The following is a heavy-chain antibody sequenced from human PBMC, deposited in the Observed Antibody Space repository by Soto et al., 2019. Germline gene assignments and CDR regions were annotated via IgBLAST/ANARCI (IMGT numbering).Heavy chain of an antibody. Sequence: GGLRLAPEYSGCTIGNHWLHWVRRAPGKGLVWVSRIKGDGSSIHYADPVKGRFTISRDNAKNTLYLQMNTMRGEDTAGYYCAREVAPAGLPQSYLMDVWGQGPRSPSP. CDR2: IKGDGSSI. D-gene: IGHD2-2*01. CDR3: AREVAPAGLPQSYLMDV. V-gene: IGHV3-74*01. CDR1: GCTIGNHW. J-gene: IGHJ6*02.